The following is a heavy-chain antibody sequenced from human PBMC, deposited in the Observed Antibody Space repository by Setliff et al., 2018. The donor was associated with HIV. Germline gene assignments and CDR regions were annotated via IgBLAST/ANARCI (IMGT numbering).Heavy chain of an antibody. D-gene: IGHD1-1*01. CDR3: ERDLRGTQSSDY. CDR1: GDSISSNNYY. V-gene: IGHV4-39*07. CDR2: IYYSGST. Sequence: SETLSLTCTVSGDSISSNNYYGACIRQSPGKGLEWIGSIYYSGSTNYNPSLKSRVTISVDTSKNQLSLKLRSVTAADTAVYYCERDLRGTQSSDYWGQGTLVTVSS. J-gene: IGHJ4*02.